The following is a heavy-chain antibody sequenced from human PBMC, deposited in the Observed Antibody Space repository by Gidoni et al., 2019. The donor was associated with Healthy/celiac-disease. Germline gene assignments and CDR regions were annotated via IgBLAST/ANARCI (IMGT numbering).Heavy chain of an antibody. Sequence: QVQLVQSGAEVKKPGASVKVSCKASGYTFTSYDLNWVRQATGQGLEWMGWMNPNSGNTGYAQKFQGRVTMTRNTSISTAYMELSSLRSEDTAVYYCARGWLADTAMVWDYGMDVWGQGTTVTVSS. D-gene: IGHD5-18*01. V-gene: IGHV1-8*01. CDR2: MNPNSGNT. J-gene: IGHJ6*02. CDR1: GYTFTSYD. CDR3: ARGWLADTAMVWDYGMDV.